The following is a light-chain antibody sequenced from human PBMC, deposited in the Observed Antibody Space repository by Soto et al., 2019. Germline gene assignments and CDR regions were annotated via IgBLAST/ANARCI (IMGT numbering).Light chain of an antibody. CDR2: EVT. CDR3: SSYTTSSTRG. Sequence: LAHTASVSWSPGQSIAISCTGSSSDVGIYNYVSLYQQHPGRVPILLIYEVTNRPSGVANRFSGSKSGNTASLTISGLQAEDEADYSCSSYTTSSTRGFGTGTKVTVL. CDR1: SSDVGIYNY. J-gene: IGLJ1*01. V-gene: IGLV2-14*01.